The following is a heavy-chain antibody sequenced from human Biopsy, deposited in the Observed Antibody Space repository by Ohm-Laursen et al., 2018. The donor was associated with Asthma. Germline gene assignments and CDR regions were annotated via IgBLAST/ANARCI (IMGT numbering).Heavy chain of an antibody. J-gene: IGHJ6*02. CDR2: LIPVLGTP. CDR1: GGIFGNHA. CDR3: ARGYSGSDRIVYYYSGLEV. D-gene: IGHD5-12*01. Sequence: SSVKVSCNASGGIFGNHAVGWVRQAPGQGLEWMGGLIPVLGTPDHAQMFEGRVTITADESTSTAYMELSSLSSEDTAVYYCARGYSGSDRIVYYYSGLEVWGQGTTVTVSS. V-gene: IGHV1-69*01.